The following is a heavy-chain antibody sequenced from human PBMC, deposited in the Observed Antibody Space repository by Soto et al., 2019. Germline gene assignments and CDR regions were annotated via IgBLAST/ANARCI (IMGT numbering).Heavy chain of an antibody. CDR3: ARDLTSSVGDY. D-gene: IGHD6-6*01. Sequence: PGGSLRLSCAASGFTFSTFWMHWVRQVPGKGLVWVSLINSDGSSTRYADSVKGRFTISRDNAKNTVYLQMNSLRVEDTAVYYCARDLTSSVGDYWGQGTLVTVSS. V-gene: IGHV3-74*01. CDR1: GFTFSTFW. J-gene: IGHJ4*02. CDR2: INSDGSST.